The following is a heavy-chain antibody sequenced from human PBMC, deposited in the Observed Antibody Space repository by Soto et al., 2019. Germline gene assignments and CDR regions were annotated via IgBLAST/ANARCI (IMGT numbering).Heavy chain of an antibody. D-gene: IGHD3-22*01. V-gene: IGHV3-64D*06. Sequence: GGSLILSCSSSGVTFGSFSMHLVRQAPGKGLEYVSSISTNGGSTRYADSVKGRFTISRDNSKNTQYLQMSSLRADDTAVYYCVKGEYYYDSSGYYPFDYWGQGTLVTGSS. CDR1: GVTFGSFS. CDR2: ISTNGGST. J-gene: IGHJ4*02. CDR3: VKGEYYYDSSGYYPFDY.